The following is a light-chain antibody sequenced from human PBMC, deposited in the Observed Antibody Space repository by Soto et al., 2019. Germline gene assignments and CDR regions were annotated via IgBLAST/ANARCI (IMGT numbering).Light chain of an antibody. CDR2: AAS. CDR3: QKYNSAPQT. V-gene: IGKV1-27*01. J-gene: IGKJ1*01. Sequence: DIQMTQSPSSLSASVGDRVTITCRASQGINNDLAWYQHKPGKVPKLLINAASTLQSGVPSRISGSGSGTDFTLTISSLEPEDVATYYCQKYNSAPQTFGQGTKVEIK. CDR1: QGINND.